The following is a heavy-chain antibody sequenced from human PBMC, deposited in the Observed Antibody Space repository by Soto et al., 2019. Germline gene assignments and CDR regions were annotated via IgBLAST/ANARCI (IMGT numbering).Heavy chain of an antibody. CDR2: IYHSGST. J-gene: IGHJ5*02. Sequence: SETLSLTCTVSGGSISSGGYYWSWIRQHPGKGLEWIGYIYHSGSTYYNPSLKSRVTISVDTSKNQFSLKLSSVTAADTAVYYCARDLRGGYYYDSSGQYNWFDPWGRGTLVTVSS. CDR3: ARDLRGGYYYDSSGQYNWFDP. V-gene: IGHV4-31*03. CDR1: GGSISSGGYY. D-gene: IGHD3-22*01.